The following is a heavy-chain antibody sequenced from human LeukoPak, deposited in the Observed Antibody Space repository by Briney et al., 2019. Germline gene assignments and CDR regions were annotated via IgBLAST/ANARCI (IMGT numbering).Heavy chain of an antibody. CDR1: GFTFGDYA. D-gene: IGHD1-26*01. J-gene: IGHJ4*02. V-gene: IGHV3-49*03. Sequence: GGSLRLSCTASGFTFGDYAMSWFRQAPGKGLEWVGFIRSKAYGGTTEYAASVKGRFTISRDDSKSIAYLQMNSLKTEDTAVYYCTRDDAGYSGSYYGVYYFDYWGQGTLVTVSS. CDR3: TRDDAGYSGSYYGVYYFDY. CDR2: IRSKAYGGTT.